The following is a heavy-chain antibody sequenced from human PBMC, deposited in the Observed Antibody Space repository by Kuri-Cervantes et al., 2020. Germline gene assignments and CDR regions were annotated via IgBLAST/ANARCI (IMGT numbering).Heavy chain of an antibody. Sequence: ESLKISCTVSGGSISSYYWSWIRQPPGKGLEWIGYIYYSGSTNYNPSLKSRVTISVDTSKNQFSLKLNSVTAADTAVYYCARGSYVAEPLFDYWGQGTLVTVSS. V-gene: IGHV4-59*12. D-gene: IGHD1-14*01. J-gene: IGHJ4*02. CDR1: GGSISSYY. CDR2: IYYSGST. CDR3: ARGSYVAEPLFDY.